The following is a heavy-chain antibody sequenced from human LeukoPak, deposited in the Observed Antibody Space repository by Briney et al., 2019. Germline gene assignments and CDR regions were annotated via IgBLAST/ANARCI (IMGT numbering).Heavy chain of an antibody. D-gene: IGHD3-22*01. CDR2: VYPGDSDT. V-gene: IGHV5-51*01. Sequence: GESLEISFKGSGYRFSSYWIGWVRPMPGKGLEWMGIVYPGDSDTRDSPSFQGQVTISADKSISTAYLQWASLKASDTAMYYCARRATYYDSSGYYIDYWGQGTLVTVSS. CDR1: GYRFSSYW. CDR3: ARRATYYDSSGYYIDY. J-gene: IGHJ4*02.